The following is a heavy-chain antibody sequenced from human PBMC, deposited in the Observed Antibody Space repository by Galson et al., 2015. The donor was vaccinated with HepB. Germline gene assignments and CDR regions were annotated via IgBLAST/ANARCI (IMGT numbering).Heavy chain of an antibody. CDR3: ARDYGDYVGNAFDI. V-gene: IGHV1-2*04. D-gene: IGHD4-17*01. Sequence: SVKVSCKASGYTFTGYYMHWVRQAPGQGLEWMGWINPNSGGTNYAQKFQGWVTMTRDTSISTAYMELSRLGSDDTAVYYCARDYGDYVGNAFDIWGQGTMVTVSS. CDR2: INPNSGGT. J-gene: IGHJ3*02. CDR1: GYTFTGYY.